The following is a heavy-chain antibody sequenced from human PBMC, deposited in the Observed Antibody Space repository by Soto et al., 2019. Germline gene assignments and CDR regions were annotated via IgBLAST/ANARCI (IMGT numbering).Heavy chain of an antibody. CDR1: GFTFSNAW. CDR3: TTDLYYDFWSGYYFRDY. Sequence: EVQLVESGGGLVKPGGSLRLSCAASGFTFSNAWMSWVRQAPGKGLEWVGRIKSKTDGGTTDYAAPVKGRFTISRDDSKNTLYLQMNSLKTEDTAVYYCTTDLYYDFWSGYYFRDYWGQGTLVTVSS. V-gene: IGHV3-15*01. CDR2: IKSKTDGGTT. J-gene: IGHJ4*02. D-gene: IGHD3-3*01.